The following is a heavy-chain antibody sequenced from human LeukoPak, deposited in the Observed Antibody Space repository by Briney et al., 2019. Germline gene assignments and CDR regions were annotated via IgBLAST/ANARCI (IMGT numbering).Heavy chain of an antibody. V-gene: IGHV4-30-4*01. D-gene: IGHD3-10*01. Sequence: PSETLSLTCTVSGGSISSGDYYWSWIRQPPGGGLEWIGYIYYSGSTYYNPSLKSRVTISVDRSKNQFSLNLNFVTAADTALYYCARGDGSGSGRWFDPWGQGTLITVSS. CDR2: IYYSGST. CDR1: GGSISSGDYY. J-gene: IGHJ5*02. CDR3: ARGDGSGSGRWFDP.